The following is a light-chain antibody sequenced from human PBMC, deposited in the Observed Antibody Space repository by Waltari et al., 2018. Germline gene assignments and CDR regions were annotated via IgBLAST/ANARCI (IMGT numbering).Light chain of an antibody. Sequence: SYELTQPPSVSVSPGQTARITCSGDALPTKYVFWYQQKSGQAPVLVIYGDTERPSGIPERFSGSSSGTMATLNIRGAQVEDEADYYCYSGDDSGNQEVFGGGTKLTVL. V-gene: IGLV3-10*01. CDR1: ALPTKY. J-gene: IGLJ2*01. CDR2: GDT. CDR3: YSGDDSGNQEV.